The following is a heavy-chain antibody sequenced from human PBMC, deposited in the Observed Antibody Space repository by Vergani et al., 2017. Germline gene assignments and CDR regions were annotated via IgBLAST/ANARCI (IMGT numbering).Heavy chain of an antibody. J-gene: IGHJ4*02. CDR1: GFMFSNYW. V-gene: IGHV3-23*04. CDR2: ISGSGVSA. CDR3: AKQYFVSGNYLFDY. D-gene: IGHD3-10*01. Sequence: EVQLVESGGGLVQPGGSLRLSCAASGFMFSNYWMNWVRQAPGKGLEWVSGISGSGVSAYYTDSVKGRFTISRGNSKNMLFLQMNNLRTEDTAIYYCAKQYFVSGNYLFDYWGQGTLVTVSS.